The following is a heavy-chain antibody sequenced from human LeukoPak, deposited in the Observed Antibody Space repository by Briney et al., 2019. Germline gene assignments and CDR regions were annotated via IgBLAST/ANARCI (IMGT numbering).Heavy chain of an antibody. J-gene: IGHJ6*03. CDR2: IYTSGST. Sequence: PSETLSLTCTVSGGSISSGSYYWSWIRQPAGKGLEWIGRIYTSGSTNYNPSLKSRVTISVDTSKNQFSLKLSSVTAADTAVYYCARSRSGYSYGYIDYYYMDVWGKGTTVTVSS. CDR1: GGSISSGSYY. CDR3: ARSRSGYSYGYIDYYYMDV. V-gene: IGHV4-61*02. D-gene: IGHD5-18*01.